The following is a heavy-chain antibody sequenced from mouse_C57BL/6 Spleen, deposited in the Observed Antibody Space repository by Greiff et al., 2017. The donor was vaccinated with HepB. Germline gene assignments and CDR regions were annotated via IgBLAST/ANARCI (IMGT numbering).Heavy chain of an antibody. CDR3: ARSTVVAPVRAMDY. CDR1: GFTFSSYA. Sequence: EVQGVESGGGLVKPGGSLKLSCAASGFTFSSYAMSWVRQTPEKRLEWVATISDGGSYTYYPDNVKGRFTISRDNAKNNLYLQMSHLKSEDTAMYYCARSTVVAPVRAMDYWGQGTSVTVSS. CDR2: ISDGGSYT. D-gene: IGHD1-1*01. J-gene: IGHJ4*01. V-gene: IGHV5-4*01.